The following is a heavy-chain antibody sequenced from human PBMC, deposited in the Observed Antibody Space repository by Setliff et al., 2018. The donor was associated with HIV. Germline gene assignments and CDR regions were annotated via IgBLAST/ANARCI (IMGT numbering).Heavy chain of an antibody. CDR1: GDSISSTSYY. D-gene: IGHD3-9*01. J-gene: IGHJ4*02. CDR2: ISSSGNT. Sequence: SETLSLTCTVPGDSISSTSYYWGWIRQPPGTGLGWIGSISSSGNTYYNPSLKSRVTTSVDTPKNQFSLKLNSVTAADTAVYYCAKTIGRYFDIFDNWGQGTLVTVSS. V-gene: IGHV4-39*01. CDR3: AKTIGRYFDIFDN.